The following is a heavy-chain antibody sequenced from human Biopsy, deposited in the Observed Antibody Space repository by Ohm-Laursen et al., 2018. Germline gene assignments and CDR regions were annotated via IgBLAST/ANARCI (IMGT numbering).Heavy chain of an antibody. Sequence: SSVKVFCKASGGTLITYAISWVRQAPGQGLEWMGRIIPILHVPTYAQSFQGRVTISADKSTSTAYMELSGLRSEDTAVYYCASLEDRTFDKWGQGTLVTVSS. CDR2: IIPILHVP. V-gene: IGHV1-69*04. CDR1: GGTLITYA. CDR3: ASLEDRTFDK. J-gene: IGHJ4*02.